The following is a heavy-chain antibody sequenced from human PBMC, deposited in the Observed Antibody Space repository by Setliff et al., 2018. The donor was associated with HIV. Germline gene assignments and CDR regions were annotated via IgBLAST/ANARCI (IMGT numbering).Heavy chain of an antibody. CDR1: GFTVSASY. CDR2: IYAGGST. J-gene: IGHJ4*02. D-gene: IGHD6-19*01. Sequence: PGGSLRLSCEGSGFTVSASYMSWVRQVPGKGLEWVSSIYAGGSTHYADSARGRFTISRDISKNTLYLQMNSLRPEDTAVYYCAREIHISGWYGLFESWGQGTLVTVSS. V-gene: IGHV3-66*02. CDR3: AREIHISGWYGLFES.